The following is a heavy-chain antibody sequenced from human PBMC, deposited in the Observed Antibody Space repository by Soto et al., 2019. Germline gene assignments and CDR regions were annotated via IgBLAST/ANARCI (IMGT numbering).Heavy chain of an antibody. V-gene: IGHV3-23*01. CDR1: GFSFRMYA. Sequence: EVQLLESGGGLGQPGGSLRLSCAGSGFSFRMYAMSWVRLAPGKGLEWVSGISGSGGSTYYADSVKGRFSISRDNSRNTVFLQMSSLRGEDTGIYYCAKDFYSDTSGSLRPTYFDFWGQGNRVTVSS. CDR3: AKDFYSDTSGSLRPTYFDF. J-gene: IGHJ4*02. D-gene: IGHD3-22*01. CDR2: ISGSGGST.